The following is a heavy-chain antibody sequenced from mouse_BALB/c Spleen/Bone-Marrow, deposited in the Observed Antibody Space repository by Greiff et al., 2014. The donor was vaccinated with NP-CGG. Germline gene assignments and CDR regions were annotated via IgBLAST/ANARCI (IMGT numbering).Heavy chain of an antibody. D-gene: IGHD2-14*01. V-gene: IGHV1-54*01. CDR1: GYAFTNYL. J-gene: IGHJ2*01. CDR2: INPGSGGT. Sequence: VQLQQSGAELVRPGTSAKVSCKASGYAFTNYLIEWVKQRPGQGLEWIGVINPGSGGTNYNEKFKGKATLTADKSSSTAYMQLSSLTSDDSAVYFCARGDYRSYYFDYWGQGTTLTVSS. CDR3: ARGDYRSYYFDY.